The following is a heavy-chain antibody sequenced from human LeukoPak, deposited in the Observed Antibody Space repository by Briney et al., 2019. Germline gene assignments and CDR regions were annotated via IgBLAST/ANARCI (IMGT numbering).Heavy chain of an antibody. D-gene: IGHD5-12*01. V-gene: IGHV3-66*01. CDR2: IYSGGST. CDR3: ARTSGYDYWDFDY. Sequence: GGSLRLSCAASGFTVSSNYMSWVRQAPGKGLEWVSVIYSGGSTYYADSVKGRFTISRDNSKNTLYLQMNSLRAEDTAVYHCARTSGYDYWDFDYWGQGTLVTVSS. J-gene: IGHJ4*02. CDR1: GFTVSSNY.